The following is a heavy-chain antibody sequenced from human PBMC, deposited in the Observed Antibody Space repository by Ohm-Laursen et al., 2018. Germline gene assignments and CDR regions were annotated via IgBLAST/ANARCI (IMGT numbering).Heavy chain of an antibody. J-gene: IGHJ4*02. Sequence: SLRLSCAASGFTFSSYEMNWVRQAPGKGLEWVSSISSSSSYIYYADSVKGRFTISRDNAKNSLYLQMNSLRAEDTAVYYCASIRGYSYGSDYWGQGTLVTVSS. D-gene: IGHD5-18*01. CDR3: ASIRGYSYGSDY. V-gene: IGHV3-21*01. CDR1: GFTFSSYE. CDR2: ISSSSSYI.